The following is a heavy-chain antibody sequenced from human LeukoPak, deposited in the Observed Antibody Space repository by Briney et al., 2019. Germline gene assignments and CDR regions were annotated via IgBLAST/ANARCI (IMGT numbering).Heavy chain of an antibody. V-gene: IGHV5-51*01. CDR3: ARSPRGIVVVTESFDY. J-gene: IGHJ4*02. D-gene: IGHD2-2*01. CDR2: IYPGDSDT. Sequence: GESLKISCKGSGYSFTSYWIGWVRQMPGKGLEWMGIIYPGDSDTRYSPSFQGQVTISADKSISTAYLQWSSLKASDTAMYYCARSPRGIVVVTESFDYWGQGTLVTVSS. CDR1: GYSFTSYW.